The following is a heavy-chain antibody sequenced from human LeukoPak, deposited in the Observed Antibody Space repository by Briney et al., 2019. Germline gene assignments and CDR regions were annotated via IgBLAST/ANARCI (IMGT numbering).Heavy chain of an antibody. V-gene: IGHV3-23*01. CDR3: AKVPYSDYGSGRPPFMDV. D-gene: IGHD3-10*01. J-gene: IGHJ6*02. Sequence: PGGSLRLSCAASGFIFSNYAMSWVRQAPGKGLGWVSTLSNTGIDTYYADSVKGRFTISRDNYENTLFLQMNYLRAEDTAIYYCAKVPYSDYGSGRPPFMDVWGQGTTVAVS. CDR2: LSNTGIDT. CDR1: GFIFSNYA.